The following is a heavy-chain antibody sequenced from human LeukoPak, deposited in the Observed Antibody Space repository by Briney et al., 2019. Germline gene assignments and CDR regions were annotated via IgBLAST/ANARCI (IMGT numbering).Heavy chain of an antibody. CDR3: AKEFTMILPDGL. V-gene: IGHV3-21*04. CDR2: ISSSSSYI. Sequence: GGSLRLSCAASGFTFSSYSMNWVRQAPGKGLEWVSSISSSSSYIYYADSVKGRFTISRDNSKNTLYLQMNSLRAEDTAVYYCAKEFTMILPDGLWGRGTLVTVSS. D-gene: IGHD3-22*01. CDR1: GFTFSSYS. J-gene: IGHJ2*01.